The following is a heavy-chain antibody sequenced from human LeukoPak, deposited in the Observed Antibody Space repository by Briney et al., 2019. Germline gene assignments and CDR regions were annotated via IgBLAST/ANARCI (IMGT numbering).Heavy chain of an antibody. D-gene: IGHD2-8*01. V-gene: IGHV3-30*02. CDR3: ANGRVYDY. Sequence: PGGSLRLSCAASGFTLSSYGMHWVRQAPGKGLEWVAFIRYDGTNKYYADSVKGRFTISRDNSKNTLYLQMNSLRAEDTAVYYCANGRVYDYWGQGTLVTVSS. J-gene: IGHJ4*02. CDR2: IRYDGTNK. CDR1: GFTLSSYG.